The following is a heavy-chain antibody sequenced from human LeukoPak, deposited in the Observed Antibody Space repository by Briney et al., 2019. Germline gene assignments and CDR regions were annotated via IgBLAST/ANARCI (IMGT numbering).Heavy chain of an antibody. Sequence: SETLSLTCAVYGGSFSGYYWSWIRQPPGKGLEWIGEINHSGSTNYNPSLKSRVTISVDTSKSQFSLKLSFVTAADTAVYYCARTTVGYSYDTYYYYMDVWGKGTTVTISS. V-gene: IGHV4-34*01. D-gene: IGHD5-18*01. CDR1: GGSFSGYY. CDR2: INHSGST. J-gene: IGHJ6*03. CDR3: ARTTVGYSYDTYYYYMDV.